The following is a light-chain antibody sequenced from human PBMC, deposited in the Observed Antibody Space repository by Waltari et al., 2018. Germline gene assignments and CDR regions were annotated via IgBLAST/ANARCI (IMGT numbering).Light chain of an antibody. Sequence: EIVLTQSPGTASLSPGERVTLSCRASQSVGSSSLAWYQQKPGQAPRLVIYRASRRATGSPDRFSGSGSGTDVSLTISRREPEDFAVYYCQQHGTLPATFGQGTKVEIK. CDR2: RAS. CDR3: QQHGTLPAT. V-gene: IGKV3-20*01. CDR1: QSVGSSS. J-gene: IGKJ1*01.